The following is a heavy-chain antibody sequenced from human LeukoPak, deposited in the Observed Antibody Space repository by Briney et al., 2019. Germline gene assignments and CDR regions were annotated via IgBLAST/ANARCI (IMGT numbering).Heavy chain of an antibody. V-gene: IGHV4-38-2*02. CDR3: ARAVGTSRNFFDY. CDR2: IYHSGST. Sequence: PSETLSLTCTVSGYSISSGFYWGWIRQPPGKGLECIGSIYHSGSTYYNPSLKSRVTISVDTSKNQFSLNLSSVTAADTAMYYCARAVGTSRNFFDYWGQGTLVTVSS. CDR1: GYSISSGFY. J-gene: IGHJ4*02. D-gene: IGHD4-23*01.